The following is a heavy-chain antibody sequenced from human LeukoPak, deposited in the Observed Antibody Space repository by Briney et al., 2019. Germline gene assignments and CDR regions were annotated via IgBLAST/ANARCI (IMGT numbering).Heavy chain of an antibody. V-gene: IGHV3-49*04. J-gene: IGHJ4*02. CDR1: GFTFSDYA. Sequence: GGSLRFSCTPSGFTFSDYAMTWVRQAPGKGREGVGFIRNKANGGTADYAASVKGRFTISRDDTKTIAYLQMNSLKTEDTAVYYCTRAYSTGWLGINDYWGQGALVTVSS. CDR2: IRNKANGGTA. D-gene: IGHD6-19*01. CDR3: TRAYSTGWLGINDY.